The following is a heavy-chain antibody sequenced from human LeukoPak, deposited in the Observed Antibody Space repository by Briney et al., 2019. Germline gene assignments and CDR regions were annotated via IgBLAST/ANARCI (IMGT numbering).Heavy chain of an antibody. V-gene: IGHV3-53*01. CDR3: ARAWAAAGSFDY. CDR1: GFTVSSSY. CDR2: IYGGGST. Sequence: GGSLRLSCAASGFTVSSSYMNWVRQAPGKGLEWVSLIYGGGSTYYADSVKGRFTISRDNSKNTLYLQMNSLRAEDTAVYYCARAWAAAGSFDYWGQGTLVTVSS. D-gene: IGHD6-13*01. J-gene: IGHJ4*02.